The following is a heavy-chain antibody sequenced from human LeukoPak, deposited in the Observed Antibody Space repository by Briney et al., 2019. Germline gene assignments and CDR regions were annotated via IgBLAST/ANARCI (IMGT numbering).Heavy chain of an antibody. Sequence: ASVNVSCKASGYTFTSYGISWVRQAPGQGLEWMGWISAYNGNTNYAQKLQGRVTMTTDTSTSTAYMELRSLRSEDTAVYYCARDLQQNDAFDIWGQGTMVTVSS. CDR1: GYTFTSYG. CDR2: ISAYNGNT. V-gene: IGHV1-18*01. J-gene: IGHJ3*02. CDR3: ARDLQQNDAFDI.